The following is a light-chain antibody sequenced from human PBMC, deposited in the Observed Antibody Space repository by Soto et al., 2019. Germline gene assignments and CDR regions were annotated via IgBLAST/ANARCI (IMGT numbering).Light chain of an antibody. CDR2: EVS. CDR3: CSYAGSSTWV. J-gene: IGLJ3*02. V-gene: IGLV2-23*02. CDR1: SSDVGSYNL. Sequence: QSALTQPASVSGSPGQSITISCTETSSDVGSYNLVSWYQQHPGKAPKLMIYEVSKRPSGVSNRFSGSKSGNTASLTISGRQAEDEADYYCCSYAGSSTWVFGGGTKVTVL.